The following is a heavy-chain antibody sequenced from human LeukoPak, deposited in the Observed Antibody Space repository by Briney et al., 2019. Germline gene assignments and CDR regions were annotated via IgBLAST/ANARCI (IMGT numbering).Heavy chain of an antibody. V-gene: IGHV4-59*01. CDR3: ARAEGYNWNYFDY. Sequence: SETLSLTCTVSGGSISSYYWSWIRQPPGKGLEWIGYIYYSGSTNYNPSLKSRVTISVDTSKNQFSLKLSSVTAADTAVYYCARAEGYNWNYFDYWGQGTLVTVSS. CDR2: IYYSGST. J-gene: IGHJ4*02. CDR1: GGSISSYY. D-gene: IGHD1-20*01.